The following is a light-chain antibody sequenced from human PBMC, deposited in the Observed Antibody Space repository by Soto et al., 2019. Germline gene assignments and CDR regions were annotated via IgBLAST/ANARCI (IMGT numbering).Light chain of an antibody. Sequence: EIVMTQSPATLSVSPGERATLSCRASQRISTNLAWYQQKPGQAPRLLIYGASTRATGIPARFSGSGSETEFTLTISSLQSEDFAVYYCQQYNNWPRTFGQGTKVDIK. CDR3: QQYNNWPRT. CDR2: GAS. CDR1: QRISTN. V-gene: IGKV3-15*01. J-gene: IGKJ1*01.